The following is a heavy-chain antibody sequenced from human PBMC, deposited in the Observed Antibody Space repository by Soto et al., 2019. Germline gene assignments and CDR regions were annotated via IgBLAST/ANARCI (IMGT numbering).Heavy chain of an antibody. Sequence: GASVKVSCKASGGTFSSYAISWVRQAPGQGLEWMGGIIPIFGTANYAQKIQGRVTITADEPTSTAYMELSSLRSEDTSVYYCLSGGIWFGELVGDYYYYYGMDVWGQGTTVTVSS. J-gene: IGHJ6*02. CDR2: IIPIFGTA. V-gene: IGHV1-69*13. CDR1: GGTFSSYA. D-gene: IGHD3-10*01. CDR3: LSGGIWFGELVGDYYYYYGMDV.